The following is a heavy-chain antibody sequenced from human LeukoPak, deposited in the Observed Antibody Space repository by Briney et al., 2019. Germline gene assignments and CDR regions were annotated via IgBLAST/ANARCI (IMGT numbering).Heavy chain of an antibody. CDR2: ISSSGSTI. D-gene: IGHD7-27*01. J-gene: IGHJ4*02. CDR1: GFPFSDFY. CDR3: ARDRWGKYYFDY. V-gene: IGHV3-11*01. Sequence: GGSLRLSCAASGFPFSDFYMSWIRQAPGKGVEWVSYISSSGSTIYYADSVKGRFTISTDNAKNSLSLPMNNLRAEDTAVYYCARDRWGKYYFDYWGQGTLVTVSS.